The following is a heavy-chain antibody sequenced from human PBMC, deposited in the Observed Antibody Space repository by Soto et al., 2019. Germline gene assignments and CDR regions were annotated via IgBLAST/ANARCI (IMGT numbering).Heavy chain of an antibody. CDR1: GFSFSKYG. CDR2: MSDDGSKK. J-gene: IGHJ4*02. CDR3: AKELRETGGYYFDC. Sequence: QVQLVKSGGGVVQPGRSLRLSCAASGFSFSKYGMHWVRQAPGKGLEWVAEMSDDGSKKYYGDSVKGRFTISRDNSKNTLYLLMDSLRPEDTAMYYCAKELRETGGYYFDCWGQGTLVTVSS. D-gene: IGHD3-16*01. V-gene: IGHV3-30*18.